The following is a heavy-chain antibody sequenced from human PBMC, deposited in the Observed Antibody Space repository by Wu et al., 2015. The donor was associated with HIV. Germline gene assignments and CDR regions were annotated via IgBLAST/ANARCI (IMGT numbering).Heavy chain of an antibody. CDR1: GGTFSSYA. V-gene: IGHV1-69*05. CDR2: IIPIFGTA. D-gene: IGHD2-15*01. Sequence: QVQLVQSGAEVKKPGSSVKVSCKASGGTFSSYAISWVRQAPGQGLEWMGGIIPIFGTANYAQKFQGRVTITTDESTSTSYMELSSLRSEDTVVFYCARTEVCSGGSCSGAFDIWGQGTSGHRLF. J-gene: IGHJ3*02. CDR3: ARTEVCSGGSCSGAFDI.